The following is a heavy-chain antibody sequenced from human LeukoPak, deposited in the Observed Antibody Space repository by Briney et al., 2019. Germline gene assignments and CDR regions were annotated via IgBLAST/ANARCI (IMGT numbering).Heavy chain of an antibody. V-gene: IGHV1-69*13. J-gene: IGHJ6*02. Sequence: SVHVSCLACGWTFRSYAISWLRLAPGEGIEWMGGIFPIFGTANYVQKFQGRVTITADETTSTSYMELSSLRSENTAVYYCAKDRPETTQGVLRYFDWLNYYYGMDVWGQGTTVTVSS. CDR3: AKDRPETTQGVLRYFDWLNYYYGMDV. CDR1: GWTFRSYA. D-gene: IGHD3-9*01. CDR2: IFPIFGTA.